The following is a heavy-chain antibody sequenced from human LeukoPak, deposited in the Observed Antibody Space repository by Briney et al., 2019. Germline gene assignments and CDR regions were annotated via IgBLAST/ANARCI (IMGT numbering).Heavy chain of an antibody. D-gene: IGHD5-18*01. CDR3: ARGGGYSYGYYFDY. J-gene: IGHJ4*02. V-gene: IGHV4-59*01. Sequence: SETLSLTCTVSGGSISSYYWSWIRQPPGKGLEWIGYIYYSGSTNYNPSLKSRVTISVDTSKNQFSLKLSSVTAADTAVYYCARGGGYSYGYYFDYWGQGILVTVSS. CDR2: IYYSGST. CDR1: GGSISSYY.